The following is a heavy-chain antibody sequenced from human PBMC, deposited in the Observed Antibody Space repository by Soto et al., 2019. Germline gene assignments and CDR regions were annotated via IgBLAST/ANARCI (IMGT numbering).Heavy chain of an antibody. J-gene: IGHJ4*02. CDR3: ARDAGRHSYDVTGYYFDY. CDR1: GGTFSNYA. V-gene: IGHV1-69*12. Sequence: QVQLVQSGAEVKKPGSSVKVSCKASGGTFSNYAITWVRQAPGQGLEWMGGIIPMFRTPNYAQKFQGRVTITAYESTSTAYMELNSLTSEDTAMYYCARDAGRHSYDVTGYYFDYWGQGTLVTSPQ. D-gene: IGHD3-9*01. CDR2: IIPMFRTP.